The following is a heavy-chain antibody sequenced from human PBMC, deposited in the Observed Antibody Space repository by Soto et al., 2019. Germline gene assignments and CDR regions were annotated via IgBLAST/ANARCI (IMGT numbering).Heavy chain of an antibody. CDR3: ARHNYGSGSTYFDY. D-gene: IGHD3-10*01. CDR2: IYYSGST. Sequence: SETLSLTCTVSGGSISSYYWSWNRQPPGKGLEWIGYIYYSGSTNYNPSLKSRVTISVDTSKNQFSLKLNSMTAADTAVYYCARHNYGSGSTYFDYWGQGTLVTVS. V-gene: IGHV4-59*08. J-gene: IGHJ4*02. CDR1: GGSISSYY.